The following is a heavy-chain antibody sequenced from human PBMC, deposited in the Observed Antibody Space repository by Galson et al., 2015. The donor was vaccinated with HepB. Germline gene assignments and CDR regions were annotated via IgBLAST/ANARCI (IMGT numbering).Heavy chain of an antibody. CDR2: ISASGGST. V-gene: IGHV3-23*01. CDR1: GFTFSSYA. D-gene: IGHD1-26*01. CDR3: AKDGGGLYSGSYQVDH. Sequence: SLRLSCAASGFTFSSYAMSWVRQAPGKGLEWVSVISASGGSTFYADSVKGRFTILRDNPKNTLYLQMNSLRVEDTAVYYCAKDGGGLYSGSYQVDHWGQGTLVTVSS. J-gene: IGHJ4*02.